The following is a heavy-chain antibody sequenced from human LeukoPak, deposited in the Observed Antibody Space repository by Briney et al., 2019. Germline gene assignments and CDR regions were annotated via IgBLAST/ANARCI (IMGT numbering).Heavy chain of an antibody. D-gene: IGHD3-10*01. CDR1: GHTFTGYY. V-gene: IGHV1-2*02. J-gene: IGHJ4*02. Sequence: ASVKVSCKTSGHTFTGYYIHWVRQASGQGLEWMGWINPNSGNTNYAETFQGRVTMTRDTSISTAYMEVSSLRSEDTAVYYCARDSFGESNWGQGTLVTVSS. CDR2: INPNSGNT. CDR3: ARDSFGESN.